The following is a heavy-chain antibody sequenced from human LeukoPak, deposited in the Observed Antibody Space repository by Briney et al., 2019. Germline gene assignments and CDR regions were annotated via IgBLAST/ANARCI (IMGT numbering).Heavy chain of an antibody. J-gene: IGHJ4*02. D-gene: IGHD6-19*01. CDR1: GFTFSSYA. CDR2: ISGSGGNT. V-gene: IGHV3-23*01. Sequence: GASLRLSCAASGFTFSSYAMSWVRQAPGKGLEWVSVISGSGGNTYYADSVKGRFTISRDNSKNTLYLQMNSLRAEDTAIYYCAKDGKGAPVAGTGYFDYWGQGTLVSVSS. CDR3: AKDGKGAPVAGTGYFDY.